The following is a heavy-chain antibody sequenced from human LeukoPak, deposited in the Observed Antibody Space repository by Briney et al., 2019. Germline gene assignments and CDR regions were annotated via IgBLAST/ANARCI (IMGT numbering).Heavy chain of an antibody. Sequence: ALILSCAASGFTCFSYLMHWFREAPGNWLVWVSRINSDWSVITYADSVTGRSTISRADAENTMYLQMTSLRAEDTALYYCARGLQGLHAAVADYWGPGTLVTVSS. D-gene: IGHD4-11*01. CDR2: INSDWSVI. V-gene: IGHV3-74*03. CDR1: GFTCFSYL. J-gene: IGHJ4*02. CDR3: ARGLQGLHAAVADY.